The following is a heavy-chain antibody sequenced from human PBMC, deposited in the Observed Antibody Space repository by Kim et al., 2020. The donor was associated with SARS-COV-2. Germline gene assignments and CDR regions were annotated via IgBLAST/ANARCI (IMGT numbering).Heavy chain of an antibody. CDR2: IIPIFGTA. D-gene: IGHD3-16*01. Sequence: SVKVSCKASGGTFSSYAISWVRQAPGQGLEWTGGIIPIFGTANYAQKFQGRVTITADESTSTAYMELSSLRSEDTAVYYCARLTADFDYWGQGTLVTVSS. V-gene: IGHV1-69*13. J-gene: IGHJ4*02. CDR3: ARLTADFDY. CDR1: GGTFSSYA.